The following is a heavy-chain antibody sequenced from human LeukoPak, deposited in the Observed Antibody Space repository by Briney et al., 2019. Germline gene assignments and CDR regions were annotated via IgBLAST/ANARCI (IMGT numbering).Heavy chain of an antibody. CDR2: IKQDGSEK. V-gene: IGHV3-7*03. J-gene: IGHJ4*02. CDR1: GFTFSSYW. D-gene: IGHD4-17*01. Sequence: GGSLRLSCAASGFTFSSYWMSWVRQAPGKGLEWVANIKQDGSEKYYLDSVKGRFTTSRDNARNSLYLQMNSLRAEDTAVYYCARGQTTVTNWGQGTLVTVSS. CDR3: ARGQTTVTN.